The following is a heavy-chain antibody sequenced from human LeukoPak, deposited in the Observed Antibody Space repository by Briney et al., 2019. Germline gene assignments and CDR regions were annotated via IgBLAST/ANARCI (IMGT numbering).Heavy chain of an antibody. J-gene: IGHJ4*02. D-gene: IGHD5-18*01. CDR2: ISYSGSAT. CDR3: ARGAMAGPFDS. Sequence: GGSLRLSCTASGFTFSSYEMNWVRQAPGKGLEWVSYISYSGSATTYGDSVKGRFTIFRDNTKNSFYLQMNSLRAEDTAVYYRARGAMAGPFDSWAQGTLVIVSS. CDR1: GFTFSSYE. V-gene: IGHV3-48*03.